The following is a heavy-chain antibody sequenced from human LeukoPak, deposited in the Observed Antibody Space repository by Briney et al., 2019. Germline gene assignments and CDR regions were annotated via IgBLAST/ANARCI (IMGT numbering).Heavy chain of an antibody. CDR2: IYRDGSS. D-gene: IGHD1-26*01. J-gene: IGHJ3*02. CDR3: TTEVLEGATDVTFDI. V-gene: IGHV3-66*01. CDR1: GLSVSSNY. Sequence: PGGSLRLSCVASGLSVSSNYMSWVRQAPGKGLEWVPVIYRDGSSYYAESVKGRFTISRDDSKNTLYLLMNSLKTEDTAVYYCTTEVLEGATDVTFDIWGQGTMVTVSS.